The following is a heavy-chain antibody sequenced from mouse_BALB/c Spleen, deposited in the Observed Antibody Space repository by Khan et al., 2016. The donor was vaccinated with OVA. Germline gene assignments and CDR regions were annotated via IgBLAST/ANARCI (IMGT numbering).Heavy chain of an antibody. CDR3: ARGWFGNFNFDY. J-gene: IGHJ2*01. V-gene: IGHV1S81*02. CDR1: GYTFTSYY. D-gene: IGHD2-1*01. Sequence: QVQLQQPGAELVKPGASVKVSCKASGYTFTSYYMHWVKLRPGQGLEWIGEINPSSGRTDYNEKFKTKATLTVDTSSSTAYMQLSSLTSEDSAVYYCARGWFGNFNFDYWGQGTTLTVSS. CDR2: INPSSGRT.